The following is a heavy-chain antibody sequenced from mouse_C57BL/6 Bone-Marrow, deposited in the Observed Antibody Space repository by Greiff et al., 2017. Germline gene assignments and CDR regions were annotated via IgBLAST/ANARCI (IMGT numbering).Heavy chain of an antibody. D-gene: IGHD1-1*02. CDR3: ARDAGGTWFAY. CDR1: GFTFSDFY. CDR2: SRNKANDYTT. Sequence: EVHLVESGGGLVQSGRSLRLSCATSGFTFSDFYMEWVRQAPGKGLEWIAASRNKANDYTTEYSASVKGRFIVSRDTSQSILYLQMNALRAEDTAIYYGARDAGGTWFAYWGQGTLVTVSA. J-gene: IGHJ3*01. V-gene: IGHV7-1*01.